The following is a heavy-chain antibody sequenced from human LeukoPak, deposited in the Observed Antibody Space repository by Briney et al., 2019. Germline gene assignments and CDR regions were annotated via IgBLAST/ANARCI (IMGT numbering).Heavy chain of an antibody. CDR3: ARIPIAAAGTATVEN. CDR1: GGSTSSGGYY. V-gene: IGHV4-31*03. Sequence: SQTLSLTCTVSGGSTSSGGYYWSWIRQHPGKGLEWIGYIYYSGSTYYNPSLKSRVTISVDTSKNQFSLKLSSVTAADTAVYYCARIPIAAAGTATVENWGQGTLVTVSS. D-gene: IGHD6-13*01. CDR2: IYYSGST. J-gene: IGHJ4*02.